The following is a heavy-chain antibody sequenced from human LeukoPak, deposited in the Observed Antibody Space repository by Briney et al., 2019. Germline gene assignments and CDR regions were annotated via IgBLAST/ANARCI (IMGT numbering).Heavy chain of an antibody. CDR1: GGTFSSYA. V-gene: IGHV1-69*05. CDR2: IIPIFGTA. D-gene: IGHD2-2*01. CDR3: ARVDVRGGYCSSTSCYLGWFDP. J-gene: IGHJ5*02. Sequence: EASVKVSCKASGGTFSSYAISWVRQAPGQGLEWMGGIIPIFGTANYAQKFQGRVTITTDESTSTAYMELSSLRSEDTAVYYCARVDVRGGYCSSTSCYLGWFDPWGQGTLVTVSS.